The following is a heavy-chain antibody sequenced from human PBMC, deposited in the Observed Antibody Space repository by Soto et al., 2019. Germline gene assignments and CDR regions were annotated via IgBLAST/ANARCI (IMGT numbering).Heavy chain of an antibody. CDR1: GGSISSYY. V-gene: IGHV4-59*01. D-gene: IGHD6-6*01. CDR3: ARERPDGARLDP. Sequence: ETLSLTCTVSGGSISSYYWSWIRQPPGKGLEWIGYIYYSGSTNYNPSLKSRVTISVDTSKNQFSLKLSSVTAADTAVYYCARERPDGARLDPWGQGTLVTVSS. CDR2: IYYSGST. J-gene: IGHJ5*02.